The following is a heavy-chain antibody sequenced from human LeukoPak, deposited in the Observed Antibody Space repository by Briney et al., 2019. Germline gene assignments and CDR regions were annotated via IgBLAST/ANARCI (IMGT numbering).Heavy chain of an antibody. Sequence: SGGSLRLSCAASGFTFSSYAMSWVRQGPGKGLEWVSAISGSGGSTYYADSVKGRFTISRDNSKNTLYLQMNSLRAEDTAVYYCAKDPDYSGGDCYHDYWGQGTLVTVSS. CDR2: ISGSGGST. D-gene: IGHD2-21*02. CDR1: GFTFSSYA. CDR3: AKDPDYSGGDCYHDY. J-gene: IGHJ4*02. V-gene: IGHV3-23*01.